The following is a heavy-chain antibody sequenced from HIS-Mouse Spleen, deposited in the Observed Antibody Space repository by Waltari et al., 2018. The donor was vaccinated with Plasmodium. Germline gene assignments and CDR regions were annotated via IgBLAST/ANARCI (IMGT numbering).Heavy chain of an antibody. CDR1: GYSFTSYW. Sequence: DVQLVHSGAQVKKPGESLQLSCKGSGYSFTSYWLVCVRQLPGNGLEWFGIIYPGESDTRYSPSFQGQVTISADKSISTAYLQWSSLKASDTAMYYCARHSPYYDFWSGYYRGYFDYWGQGTLVTVSS. CDR2: IYPGESDT. J-gene: IGHJ4*02. V-gene: IGHV5-51*01. D-gene: IGHD3-3*01. CDR3: ARHSPYYDFWSGYYRGYFDY.